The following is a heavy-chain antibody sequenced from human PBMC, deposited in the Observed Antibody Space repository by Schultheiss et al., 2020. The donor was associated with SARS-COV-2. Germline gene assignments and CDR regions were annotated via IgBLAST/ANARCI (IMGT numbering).Heavy chain of an antibody. CDR3: ARGQLITIFGVVENWFDP. Sequence: SETLSLTCTVSGGSVSSGSYYWSWIRQPPGKGLEWIGYIYYSGSTNYNPSLKSRVTISVDTSKNQFSLKLSSVTAADTAVYYCARGQLITIFGVVENWFDPWGQGTLVTVSS. V-gene: IGHV4-61*01. D-gene: IGHD3-3*01. CDR2: IYYSGST. J-gene: IGHJ5*02. CDR1: GGSVSSGSYY.